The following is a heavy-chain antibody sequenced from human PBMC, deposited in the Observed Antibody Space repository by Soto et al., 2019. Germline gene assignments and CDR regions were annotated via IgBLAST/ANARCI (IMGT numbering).Heavy chain of an antibody. Sequence: PSETLSLTCTVSGGSISSSSYYWGWIRQPPGKGLEWIGSIYYSGSTYYNPSLKSRVTISVDTSKNQFSLKLSSVTAADTAVYYCASHAESSGWYVPLYPFDYWGQGTLVTVSS. CDR1: GGSISSSSYY. CDR2: IYYSGST. CDR3: ASHAESSGWYVPLYPFDY. J-gene: IGHJ4*02. D-gene: IGHD6-19*01. V-gene: IGHV4-39*01.